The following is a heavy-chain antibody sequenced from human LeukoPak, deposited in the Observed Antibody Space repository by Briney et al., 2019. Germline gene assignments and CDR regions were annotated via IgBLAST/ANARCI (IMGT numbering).Heavy chain of an antibody. CDR3: AKGQQWQVDYFDY. J-gene: IGHJ4*02. V-gene: IGHV3-30*02. CDR2: IRYDGSNK. Sequence: GGSLRLSCAASGFTFSSYGMHWVRRAPGKGLEWVAFIRYDGSNKYYADSVKGRFTISRENSKNTLYLQMNSLRAEDTAVYYCAKGQQWQVDYFDYWGQGTLVTVSS. D-gene: IGHD6-19*01. CDR1: GFTFSSYG.